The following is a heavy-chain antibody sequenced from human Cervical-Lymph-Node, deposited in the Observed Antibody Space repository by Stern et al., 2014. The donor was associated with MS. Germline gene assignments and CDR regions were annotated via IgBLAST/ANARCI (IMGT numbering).Heavy chain of an antibody. D-gene: IGHD3-22*01. J-gene: IGHJ4*02. V-gene: IGHV1-18*04. CDR1: GYTFTSYG. CDR3: ARSDSSGXXPDY. Sequence: VQLXXXGAEVKKPGASVKVSCKASGYTFTSYGISWVRQAPGQGLEWMGWIRAYNGNTNYAQKLQGRVTMTTDTSTSKAXMELRSLRSDDTAVYYCARSDSSGXXPDYWGQGTLVTVSS. CDR2: IRAYNGNT.